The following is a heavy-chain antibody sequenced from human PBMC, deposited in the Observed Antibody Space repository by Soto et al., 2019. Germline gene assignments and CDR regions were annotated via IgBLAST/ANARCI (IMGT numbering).Heavy chain of an antibody. J-gene: IGHJ4*02. Sequence: QVQLVESGGGVVQPGRSLRLSCAASGFTFGSYAMQWVRQAPGKGLEWVAVISSDGGSYYYADSVKGRFIISRDNSKNTQYMQMNGLRAEDTAVYYCAKDGAAAGTFDYWGQGTLVPVSS. CDR1: GFTFGSYA. CDR2: ISSDGGSY. V-gene: IGHV3-30*18. D-gene: IGHD6-13*01. CDR3: AKDGAAAGTFDY.